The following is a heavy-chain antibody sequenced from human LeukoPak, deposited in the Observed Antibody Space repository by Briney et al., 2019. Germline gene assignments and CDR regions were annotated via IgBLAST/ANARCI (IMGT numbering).Heavy chain of an antibody. CDR3: ARLVGRLRGPYNWFDP. D-gene: IGHD3-10*01. CDR1: GGSISSSSYY. Sequence: SETLSLTCTVSGGSISSSSYYWGWIRQPPGKGLEWIGSIYYSGSTYYNPSLKSRVTISVDTSKNQFSLKLSSVTAADTAVYYCARLVGRLRGPYNWFDPWGQGTLVTVSS. J-gene: IGHJ5*02. V-gene: IGHV4-39*01. CDR2: IYYSGST.